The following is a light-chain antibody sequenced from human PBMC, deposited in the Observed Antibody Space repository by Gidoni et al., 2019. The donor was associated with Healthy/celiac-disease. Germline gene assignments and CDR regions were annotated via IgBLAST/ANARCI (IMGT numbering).Light chain of an antibody. V-gene: IGKV1-5*03. CDR1: QSISSW. J-gene: IGKJ2*03. CDR2: KAS. CDR3: QQYNSYSMYS. Sequence: DIQMTQSSSTLSASVGDRVTITCRASQSISSWLAWYQQKPGKAPKLLIYKASSLESGVPSRFSGSGSGTEFTLTISGLQPDDFATYYCQQYNSYSMYSFGQGTKLEIK.